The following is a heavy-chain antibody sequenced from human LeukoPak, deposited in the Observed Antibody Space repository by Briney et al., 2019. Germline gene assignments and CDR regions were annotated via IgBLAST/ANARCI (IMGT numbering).Heavy chain of an antibody. CDR2: INHSGST. CDR1: GGSFGGYY. V-gene: IGHV4-34*01. Sequence: PSETLSLTCAVYGGSFGGYYWSWIRQPPGKGLEWIGEINHSGSTNYNPSLKSRVTISVDTSKNQFSLKLGSVTAADTAVYYCARYSAAAASYFDYWGQGTLVTVSS. D-gene: IGHD6-13*01. J-gene: IGHJ4*02. CDR3: ARYSAAAASYFDY.